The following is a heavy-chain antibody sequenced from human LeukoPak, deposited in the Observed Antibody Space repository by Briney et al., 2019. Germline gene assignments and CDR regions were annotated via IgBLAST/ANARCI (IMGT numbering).Heavy chain of an antibody. J-gene: IGHJ4*02. Sequence: GGSLRLSCAASGFTFSSYAMSWVRQAPGKGMEWVSAISGSGGSTYYADSVKGRFTISRDNSKNTLYLQMNSLRAEDTAVYYCAKDERAWLANFDYWGQGTLVTVSS. CDR3: AKDERAWLANFDY. CDR1: GFTFSSYA. V-gene: IGHV3-23*01. CDR2: ISGSGGST. D-gene: IGHD6-19*01.